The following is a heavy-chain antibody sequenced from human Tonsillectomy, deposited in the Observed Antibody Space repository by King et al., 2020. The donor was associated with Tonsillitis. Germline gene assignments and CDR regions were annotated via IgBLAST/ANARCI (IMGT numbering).Heavy chain of an antibody. CDR3: ARDGQYCTSTSCYLSRGAYYYYAMDV. CDR1: GYTFISYG. D-gene: IGHD2-2*01. J-gene: IGHJ6*02. Sequence: VQLVESGAEVKKPGASVKVSCKASGYTFISYGISWMRQAPGQGLEWMGWISAYNGSTNYAQTFQGRVTMTTDTSTSTVYMELRSLRSEDTAVYYCARDGQYCTSTSCYLSRGAYYYYAMDVGGQGTTVTVSS. CDR2: ISAYNGST. V-gene: IGHV1-18*01.